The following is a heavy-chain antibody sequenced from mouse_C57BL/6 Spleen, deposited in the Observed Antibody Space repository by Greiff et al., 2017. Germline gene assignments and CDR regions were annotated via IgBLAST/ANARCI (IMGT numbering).Heavy chain of an antibody. CDR3: AREGGKGD. J-gene: IGHJ2*01. CDR1: GYSFTSYW. CDR2: IDPSYSAT. V-gene: IGHV1-52*01. Sequence: QVQLQQPGAELVRPGSSVKLSCKASGYSFTSYWMHWVKQRPIQGLEWIGKIDPSYSATHYNQKFKDKATLTVDTSSSTAYMQRSSLTSEDSAVYCCAREGGKGDWGQGTTLTVSS. D-gene: IGHD1-3*01.